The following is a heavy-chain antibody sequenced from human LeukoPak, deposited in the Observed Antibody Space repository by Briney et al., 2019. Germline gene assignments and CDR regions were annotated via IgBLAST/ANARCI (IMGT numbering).Heavy chain of an antibody. CDR2: IIPIFGTA. CDR3: ARVVVVVPAAPYYDAFDI. V-gene: IGHV1-69*05. J-gene: IGHJ3*02. CDR1: GGTFRSYA. D-gene: IGHD2-2*01. Sequence: GSSVKVSCKASGGTFRSYAISWVRQAPGQGLEWMGGIIPIFGTANYAQKFQGRVTITTDESTSTAYMELSSLRSEDTAVYYCARVVVVVPAAPYYDAFDIWGQGTMVTVSS.